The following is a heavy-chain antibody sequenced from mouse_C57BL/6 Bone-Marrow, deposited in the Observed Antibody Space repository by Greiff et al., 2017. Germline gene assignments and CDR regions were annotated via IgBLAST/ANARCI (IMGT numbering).Heavy chain of an antibody. J-gene: IGHJ4*01. CDR1: GYTFTSYW. Sequence: QVQLQQPGAELVMPGASVKLSCKASGYTFTSYWMHWVKQRPGQGLEWIGEIDPSDSYTNYNQKFQGKSTLTVDKSSSTAYMQLSSLTAEDSAVYYCARSGDYDENYYAMDYWGQGTSVTVSS. V-gene: IGHV1-69*01. CDR3: ARSGDYDENYYAMDY. D-gene: IGHD2-4*01. CDR2: IDPSDSYT.